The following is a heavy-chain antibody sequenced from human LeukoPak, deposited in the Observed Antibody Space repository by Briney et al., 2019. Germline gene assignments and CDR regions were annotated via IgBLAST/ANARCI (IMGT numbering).Heavy chain of an antibody. J-gene: IGHJ6*02. CDR2: IYSTGIT. CDR1: GGSIRNSSFY. V-gene: IGHV4-39*01. D-gene: IGHD7-27*01. CDR3: ARPQTLHWGSDAATDV. Sequence: PSETLSLTCAVSGGSIRNSSFYWGWIRQPPGKGLEWIASIYSTGITYYNPSIKSRITIFVDTSKNQVSLKLSSVTAADTAVYYCARPQTLHWGSDAATDVWGQGITVTVSS.